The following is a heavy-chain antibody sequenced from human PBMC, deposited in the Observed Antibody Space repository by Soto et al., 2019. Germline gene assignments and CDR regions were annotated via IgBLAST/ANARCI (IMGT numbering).Heavy chain of an antibody. CDR3: ARGTVLRFLEWSRRNYYFDY. D-gene: IGHD3-3*01. CDR2: IYYSGST. Sequence: SETLSLTCTVSGGSISSYYWSWIRQPPGKGLEWIGYIYYSGSTNYNPSLKSRVTISVDTSKNQFSLKLSSVTAADTAVYYCARGTVLRFLEWSRRNYYFDYWGQGTLVTVSS. CDR1: GGSISSYY. J-gene: IGHJ4*02. V-gene: IGHV4-59*01.